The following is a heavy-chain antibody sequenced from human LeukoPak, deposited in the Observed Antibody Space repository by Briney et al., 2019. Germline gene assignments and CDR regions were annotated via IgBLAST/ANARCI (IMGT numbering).Heavy chain of an antibody. Sequence: PSETLSLTCAVYGGSFSGYYWSWIRQPPGKGLEWIGEINHSGSTNYNPSLKSRVTISVDTSKNQFSLKLSSVTAADTAVYYCARGVITMVRGVIYNAFDIRGQGTMVTVSS. CDR2: INHSGST. V-gene: IGHV4-34*01. D-gene: IGHD3-10*01. J-gene: IGHJ3*02. CDR1: GGSFSGYY. CDR3: ARGVITMVRGVIYNAFDI.